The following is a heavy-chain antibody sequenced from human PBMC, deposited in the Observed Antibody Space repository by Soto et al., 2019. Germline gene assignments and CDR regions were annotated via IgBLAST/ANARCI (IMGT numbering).Heavy chain of an antibody. Sequence: ASVKVSCKASGYTFTGYYMHWVRQAPGQGLEWMGWINPNSGGTNYAQKIQGWVTMTRDTSISTAYMELSRMRSDDTAVYYCARDSAPIVVVPAAMLGYWGQGTLVTVSS. CDR3: ARDSAPIVVVPAAMLGY. J-gene: IGHJ4*02. CDR2: INPNSGGT. CDR1: GYTFTGYY. D-gene: IGHD2-2*01. V-gene: IGHV1-2*04.